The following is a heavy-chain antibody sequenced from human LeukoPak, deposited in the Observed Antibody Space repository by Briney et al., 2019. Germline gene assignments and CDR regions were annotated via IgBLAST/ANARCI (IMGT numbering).Heavy chain of an antibody. Sequence: SETLSLTCAVSGGPFSGYYWSWIRQPPGKGLEWVGRIQVSGGTTYNPSLKSRVTISVDTSKNQVSLRLTSVTAADTAVYYCASSNWLRDANFDCWGQGTLVTVSS. CDR3: ASSNWLRDANFDC. D-gene: IGHD6-13*01. CDR1: GGPFSGYY. V-gene: IGHV4-59*08. J-gene: IGHJ4*02. CDR2: IQVSGGT.